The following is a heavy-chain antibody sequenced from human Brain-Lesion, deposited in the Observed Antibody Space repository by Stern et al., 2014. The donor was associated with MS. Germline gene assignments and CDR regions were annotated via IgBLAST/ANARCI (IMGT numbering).Heavy chain of an antibody. CDR3: ASERYTYYDDQRPPGGFGP. D-gene: IGHD5-18*01. CDR2: VVGRNGDT. Sequence: HLVESGPEVKKPGTSVKVSCKASGITFSKSAVQWLRKARGQRLEWIGGVVGRNGDTNYAQSFQERVTITRDMSTSTVYMELRSLRSEDTAVYYCASERYTYYDDQRPPGGFGPWGQGTLVTVSS. CDR1: GITFSKSA. V-gene: IGHV1-58*03. J-gene: IGHJ5*02.